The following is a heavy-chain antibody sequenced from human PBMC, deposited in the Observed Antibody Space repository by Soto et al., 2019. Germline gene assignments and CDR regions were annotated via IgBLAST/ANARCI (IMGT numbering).Heavy chain of an antibody. CDR2: IIPIFGTA. V-gene: IGHV1-69*01. CDR1: GGTFSSYA. D-gene: IGHD2-15*01. CDR3: ARRGGGYCSGGSCYPHYYYGMDV. J-gene: IGHJ6*02. Sequence: QVQLVQSGAEVKKPGSSVKVSCKASGGTFSSYAISWVRQAPGQGLEWMGGIIPIFGTANNAQKFQGRVTITADESTSTAYMELSSLRSEDTAVYYCARRGGGYCSGGSCYPHYYYGMDVWGQGTTVTVSS.